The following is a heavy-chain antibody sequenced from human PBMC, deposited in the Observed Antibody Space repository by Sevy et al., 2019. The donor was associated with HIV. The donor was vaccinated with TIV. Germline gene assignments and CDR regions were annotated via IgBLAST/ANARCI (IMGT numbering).Heavy chain of an antibody. D-gene: IGHD1-26*01. Sequence: GGSLRLSCAASGFTFSNYGMSWVRQAPGKGLEWVSGISNSGDRTYYGDSVKGRFTISRDNSKNTLSLQMNSLRAEDTAIYYCAKDSGLDHVSWGQGTLVTVSS. CDR3: AKDSGLDHVS. V-gene: IGHV3-23*01. J-gene: IGHJ5*02. CDR1: GFTFSNYG. CDR2: ISNSGDRT.